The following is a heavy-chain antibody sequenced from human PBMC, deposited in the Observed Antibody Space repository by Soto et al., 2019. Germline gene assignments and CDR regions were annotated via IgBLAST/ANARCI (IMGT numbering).Heavy chain of an antibody. CDR1: GFSLSTDGVG. Sequence: QITLKESGPTLVKPTQTLTLTCTFSGFSLSTDGVGVGWIRQPPGKALGRLALIYWYDDQRYSPFPNSRHTIAKDTSKNQVVLTMTNMDPVDTATYYCAHSRPPRLLDYWGQGTLVTVSS. D-gene: IGHD6-6*01. CDR3: AHSRPPRLLDY. V-gene: IGHV2-5*01. CDR2: IYWYDDQ. J-gene: IGHJ4*02.